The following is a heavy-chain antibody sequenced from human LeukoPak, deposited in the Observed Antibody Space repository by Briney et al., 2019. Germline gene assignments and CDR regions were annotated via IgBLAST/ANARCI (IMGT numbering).Heavy chain of an antibody. D-gene: IGHD3-22*01. CDR1: GLTCSSYW. CDR3: ARDRGHHYDSSGYYRGDAFDI. Sequence: PGGSLRLSCVASGLTCSSYWMQWVRQAPVKGLVWVSRINSDGSSTSYADSVKGPFAIARDNAKNTLCVQMNSLRAEDTAVYYCARDRGHHYDSSGYYRGDAFDIWGQGTMVTGSS. V-gene: IGHV3-74*01. CDR2: INSDGSST. J-gene: IGHJ3*02.